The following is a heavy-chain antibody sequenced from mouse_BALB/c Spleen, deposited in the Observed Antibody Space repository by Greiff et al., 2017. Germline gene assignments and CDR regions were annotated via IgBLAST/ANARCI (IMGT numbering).Heavy chain of an antibody. CDR1: GYTFTSYY. Sequence: VKLQESGPELVKPGASVRISCKASGYTFTSYYIHWVKQRPGQGLEWIGWIYPGNVNTKYNEKFKGKATLTADKSSSTAYMQLSSLTSEDSAVYFCARGDGNSPWFAYWGQGTLVTVSA. CDR3: ARGDGNSPWFAY. J-gene: IGHJ3*01. V-gene: IGHV1S56*01. D-gene: IGHD2-1*01. CDR2: IYPGNVNT.